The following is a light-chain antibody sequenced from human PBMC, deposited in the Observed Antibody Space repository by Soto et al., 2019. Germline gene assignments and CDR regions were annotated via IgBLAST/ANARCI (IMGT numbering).Light chain of an antibody. CDR1: SSDVGAYNY. V-gene: IGLV2-14*03. CDR2: DVT. CDR3: SSYTTRSTLYV. Sequence: QSALTQPASVSGSPGQSITISCTGTSSDVGAYNYVSWYQQYPGKAPKYIIYDVTNRPSGVSYRFSGSKSGNTASLTISGLKDEDEADYYCSSYTTRSTLYVFGTGTKLTVL. J-gene: IGLJ1*01.